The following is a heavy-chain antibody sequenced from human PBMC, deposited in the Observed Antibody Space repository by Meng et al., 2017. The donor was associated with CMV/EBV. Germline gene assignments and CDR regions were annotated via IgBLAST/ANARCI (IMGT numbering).Heavy chain of an antibody. V-gene: IGHV3-66*02. Sequence: GGSLRLSCAASGFIVSSDYMTWVRQAPGKGLEWVLVIYSGGRSYYADFAQGRFTISRDTSKNTLYLQMNSLRPEDTAVYYCARDIAAAAGSVSWGPRTVVTVSS. CDR3: ARDIAAAAGSVS. D-gene: IGHD6-13*01. CDR2: IYSGGRS. J-gene: IGHJ5*02. CDR1: GFIVSSDY.